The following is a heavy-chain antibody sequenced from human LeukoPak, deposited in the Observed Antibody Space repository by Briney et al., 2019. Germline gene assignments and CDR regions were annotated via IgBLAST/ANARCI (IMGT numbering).Heavy chain of an antibody. CDR3: ARVGEYCSGVSCSSGWFDP. CDR1: GLTFSDYW. D-gene: IGHD2-15*01. Sequence: GGSLRLSCAVSGLTFSDYWMSWVRQAPGKGLEWVANIKQDGSVKYYVDSVKGRFTISRDNAKNSLYLQMNSLRVEDTAIYYCARVGEYCSGVSCSSGWFDPWGQGTLVTVSS. CDR2: IKQDGSVK. J-gene: IGHJ5*02. V-gene: IGHV3-7*03.